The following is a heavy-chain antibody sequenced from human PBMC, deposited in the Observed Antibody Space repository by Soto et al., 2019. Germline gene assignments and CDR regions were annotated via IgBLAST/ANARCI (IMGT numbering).Heavy chain of an antibody. CDR3: AKDSGSSWYGRFDY. J-gene: IGHJ4*02. V-gene: IGHV3-30*18. D-gene: IGHD6-13*01. Sequence: GGSLRLSCAASGFTFSSYGMHWVRQAPGKGLEWVAVISYDGSNKYYADSVKGRFTISRDNSKNTLYLQMNSLRAEDTAVYYYAKDSGSSWYGRFDYWGQGTLVTISS. CDR1: GFTFSSYG. CDR2: ISYDGSNK.